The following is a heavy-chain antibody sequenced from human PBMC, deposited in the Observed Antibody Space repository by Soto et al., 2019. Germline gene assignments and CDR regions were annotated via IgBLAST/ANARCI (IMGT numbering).Heavy chain of an antibody. J-gene: IGHJ4*02. V-gene: IGHV3-23*05. Sequence: EVQLLESGGALVQPGGSLRLSCTASGFTFRSFAMAWVRQAPGKGLEWVSTLDSSGAATYYADSVRGRFTISRDNSKDTLYLEMNSLRAEDTAVYHCAKEPEVPGRGLDYWGQGALVTVSS. CDR3: AKEPEVPGRGLDY. CDR1: GFTFRSFA. CDR2: LDSSGAAT.